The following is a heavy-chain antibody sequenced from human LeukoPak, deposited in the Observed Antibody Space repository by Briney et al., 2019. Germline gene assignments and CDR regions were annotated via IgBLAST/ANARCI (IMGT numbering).Heavy chain of an antibody. V-gene: IGHV3-23*01. CDR2: ISGSGGST. CDR3: AKADYIVVVPAAMDY. Sequence: GSLRLSCAASGFTFSSYAMSWVRQAPGKGLEWVSAISGSGGSTYYADSVKDRFTISRDNSKNTLYLQMNSLRAEDTAVYYCAKADYIVVVPAAMDYWGQGTLVTVSS. D-gene: IGHD2-2*01. J-gene: IGHJ4*02. CDR1: GFTFSSYA.